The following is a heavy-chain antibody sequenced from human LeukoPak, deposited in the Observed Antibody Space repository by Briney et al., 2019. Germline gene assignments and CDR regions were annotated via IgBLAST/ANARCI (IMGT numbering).Heavy chain of an antibody. Sequence: GGSLSLSCAASGFTFSSYAMSWVRQAPGKGLEWFSAISDSGGNTYYADSVKGRFTISRDNSKNTLYLQMNSLRDEETAVYYCAKVTRVFWEWELHTRYFDHWGQGTLVTVSS. CDR1: GFTFSSYA. CDR2: ISDSGGNT. V-gene: IGHV3-23*01. D-gene: IGHD1-26*01. J-gene: IGHJ4*02. CDR3: AKVTRVFWEWELHTRYFDH.